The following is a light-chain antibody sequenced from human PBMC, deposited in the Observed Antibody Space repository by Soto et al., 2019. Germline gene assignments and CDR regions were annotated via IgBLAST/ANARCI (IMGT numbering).Light chain of an antibody. V-gene: IGKV3-20*01. Sequence: EIVLTQSPGTLSLSPGERATLSCRASQSVTGSHLVWYQQKPGQAPRLLIYGASGRATGIPDRFSGSGSGTDFTLTISRLEPEDSAVYYCQQFGRSPYTVGQGTKLEIK. CDR3: QQFGRSPYT. J-gene: IGKJ2*01. CDR2: GAS. CDR1: QSVTGSH.